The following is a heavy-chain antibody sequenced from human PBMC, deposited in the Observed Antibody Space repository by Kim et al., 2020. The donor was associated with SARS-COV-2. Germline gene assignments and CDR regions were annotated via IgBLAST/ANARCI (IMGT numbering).Heavy chain of an antibody. CDR3: ARDRTPYDFLTGSDD. CDR1: GFTFNSYA. D-gene: IGHD3-9*01. CDR2: ISYDGSSK. Sequence: GGSLRLSCAASGFTFNSYAMHWVRQAPGKGLEWVAVISYDGSSKYYADSVKGRFTISRDNSKNTLYLQMNSLRAEDTAVYYGARDRTPYDFLTGSDDWG. J-gene: IGHJ4*01. V-gene: IGHV3-30*04.